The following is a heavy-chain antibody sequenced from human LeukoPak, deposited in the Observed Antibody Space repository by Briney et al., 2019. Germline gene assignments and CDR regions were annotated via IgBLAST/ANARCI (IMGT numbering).Heavy chain of an antibody. V-gene: IGHV3-23*01. J-gene: IGHJ4*02. D-gene: IGHD6-19*01. CDR2: TSGSGGYT. CDR3: AKRSAESSGWFTD. Sequence: PGGSLRLSCAASGFTFSIYAMSWVRQAPGRGLEWVSATSGSGGYTYYADSVKGRFTISRDNSKNTLYLQMNSLRAEDTAAYYCAKRSAESSGWFTDWGQGTLVTVSS. CDR1: GFTFSIYA.